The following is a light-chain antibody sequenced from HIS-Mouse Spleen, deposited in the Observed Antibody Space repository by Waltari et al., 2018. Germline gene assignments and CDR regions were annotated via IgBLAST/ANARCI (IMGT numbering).Light chain of an antibody. V-gene: IGLV2-23*01. CDR1: SSDGGSYNL. CDR3: CSYAGSSTYVV. CDR2: EGS. J-gene: IGLJ2*01. Sequence: QSALTQPASVSGSPGQSITISCTGTSSDGGSYNLVSWYHQPPGKAPKLMIYEGSKRPSGVSNRFSGSKSGNTASLTISGLQAEDEADYYCCSYAGSSTYVVFGGGTKLTVL.